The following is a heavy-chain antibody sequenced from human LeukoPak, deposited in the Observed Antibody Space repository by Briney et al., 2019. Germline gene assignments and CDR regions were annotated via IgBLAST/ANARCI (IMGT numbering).Heavy chain of an antibody. CDR2: ISGNGDST. V-gene: IGHV3-23*01. J-gene: IGHJ1*01. Sequence: GGSLRLSCSASGFTFSSYAMGWVRQAPGKGLEWVSTISGNGDSTFYADSVKGRFTISRDNSKNTLYLQMNSLRAEDTAVYYCARAFYDSSGYYYAGYFQHWGQGTLVTVSS. CDR3: ARAFYDSSGYYYAGYFQH. CDR1: GFTFSSYA. D-gene: IGHD3-22*01.